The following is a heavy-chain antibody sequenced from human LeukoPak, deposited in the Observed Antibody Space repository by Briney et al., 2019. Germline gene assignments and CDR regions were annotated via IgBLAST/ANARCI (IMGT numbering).Heavy chain of an antibody. CDR2: IYSGGST. CDR1: GFAVSSNY. CDR3: ARDILQDAFDI. Sequence: GGSLRLSCAASGFAVSSNYMSWVRQAPGKGLEWVSVIYSGGSTYYADSVKGRFTISRDNSKNTLYLQMNSLRAEDTAVYYCARDILQDAFDIWGQGTMVTVSS. J-gene: IGHJ3*02. V-gene: IGHV3-53*01. D-gene: IGHD4-11*01.